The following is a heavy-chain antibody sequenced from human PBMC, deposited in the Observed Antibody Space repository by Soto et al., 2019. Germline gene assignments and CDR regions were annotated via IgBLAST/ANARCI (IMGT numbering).Heavy chain of an antibody. CDR3: ARSGHSFGGVV. CDR1: GGSMSGYY. J-gene: IGHJ4*02. CDR2: IFYTGST. V-gene: IGHV4-59*01. D-gene: IGHD3-16*01. Sequence: SETLSLTCTVSGGSMSGYYCRWFRQPPGKGLEYIGYIFYTGSTSNNASLTSRVAISLDTPNNQISLKLKSVTAADTAVYYCARSGHSFGGVVWGQGILVTVSS.